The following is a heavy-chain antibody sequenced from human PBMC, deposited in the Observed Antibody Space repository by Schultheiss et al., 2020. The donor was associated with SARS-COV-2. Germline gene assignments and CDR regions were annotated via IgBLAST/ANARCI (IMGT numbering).Heavy chain of an antibody. CDR3: ARALLYSSSWYFDY. V-gene: IGHV3-23*01. D-gene: IGHD6-13*01. CDR2: ISGSGSTI. CDR1: GFTFSSYA. J-gene: IGHJ4*02. Sequence: GGSLRLSCAASGFTFSSYAMSWVRQAPGKGLEWVSAISGSGSTIYYADSVKGRFTISRDNAKNSLYLQMNSLRAEDTAVYYCARALLYSSSWYFDYWGQGTLVTVSS.